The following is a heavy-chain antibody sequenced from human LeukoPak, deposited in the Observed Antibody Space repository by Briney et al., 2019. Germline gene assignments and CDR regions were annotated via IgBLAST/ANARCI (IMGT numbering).Heavy chain of an antibody. CDR1: GFPFSSYW. J-gene: IGHJ4*02. CDR3: TRVGYIDEGIDY. CDR2: IKQDGSKK. D-gene: IGHD5-24*01. Sequence: GGSLRLSCVASGFPFSSYWMTWVRQALGKGLEWVANIKQDGSKKSYVDSVKGRFTISRDNAKNSLYLQMNSLRAEDTAIYYCTRVGYIDEGIDYWGQGTLVTVSS. V-gene: IGHV3-7*04.